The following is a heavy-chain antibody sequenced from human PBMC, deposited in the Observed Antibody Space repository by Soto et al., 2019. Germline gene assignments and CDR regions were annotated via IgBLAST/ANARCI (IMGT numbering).Heavy chain of an antibody. CDR1: GFTFSSYW. CDR2: INSDGSST. D-gene: IGHD6-19*01. V-gene: IGHV3-74*01. Sequence: EVQLVESGGGLVQPGGSLRLSCAASGFTFSSYWMHWVRQAPGKGLVWVSRINSDGSSTSYADSVKGRFTISRDNAKNALDLQMNSLRAEDTAVYYCARDSSGWYYFDYWGQGTLVTVSS. CDR3: ARDSSGWYYFDY. J-gene: IGHJ4*02.